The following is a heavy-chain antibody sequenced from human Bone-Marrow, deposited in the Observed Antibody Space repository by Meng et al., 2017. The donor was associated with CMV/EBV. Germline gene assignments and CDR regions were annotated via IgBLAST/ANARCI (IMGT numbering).Heavy chain of an antibody. CDR2: ISYSGNT. CDR1: GASVSSSNIHY. D-gene: IGHD3-3*01. V-gene: IGHV4-61*01. J-gene: IGHJ6*02. CDR3: ATNDFWSGPDPYYGLDV. Sequence: SETLSLTCSVSGASVSSSNIHYWDWIRQPPGKGLEWIGYISYSGNTKYNPSLESRVTISLDTSKNRVSLRLTSVTAADTAVYYCATNDFWSGPDPYYGLDVWGQGTTVTVSS.